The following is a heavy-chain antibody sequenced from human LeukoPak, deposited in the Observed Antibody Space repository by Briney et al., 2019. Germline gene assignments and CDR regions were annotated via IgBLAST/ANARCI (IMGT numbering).Heavy chain of an antibody. Sequence: PSETLSLTCAVYGRSFSGYYWSWIRQPPGKGLEWIGEINHSGSTNYNPSLKSRVTISVDTSKNQFSLKLSSETAADTAVYYYARGRLCSSTSCYVDYWGQGTLVTVSS. J-gene: IGHJ4*02. CDR2: INHSGST. V-gene: IGHV4-34*01. CDR1: GRSFSGYY. D-gene: IGHD2-2*01. CDR3: ARGRLCSSTSCYVDY.